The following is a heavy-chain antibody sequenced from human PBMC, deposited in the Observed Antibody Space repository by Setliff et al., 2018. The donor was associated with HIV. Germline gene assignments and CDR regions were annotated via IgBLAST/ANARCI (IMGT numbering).Heavy chain of an antibody. D-gene: IGHD2-2*01. V-gene: IGHV1-69*10. Sequence: ASVKVSCKASGDTFSSYAISWVRQAPGQGLEWMGGIIPILGIANYAQKFQDRVTITADKSTDTAYMELSSLRSEDTAVYYCAKAQYQLLEPPTYNWFDPWGQGTLVTVSS. CDR2: IIPILGIA. CDR3: AKAQYQLLEPPTYNWFDP. J-gene: IGHJ5*02. CDR1: GDTFSSYA.